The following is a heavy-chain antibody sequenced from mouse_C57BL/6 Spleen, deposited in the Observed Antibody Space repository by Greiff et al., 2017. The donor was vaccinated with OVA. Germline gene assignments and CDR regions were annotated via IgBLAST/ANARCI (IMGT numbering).Heavy chain of an antibody. Sequence: EVQLVESGGGLVQPGGSLKLSCAASGFTFSDYYMYWVRQTPEKRLEWVAYISNGGGSTYYPDTVKGRFTISRDNAKNTLYLQMSRLKSEDTAMYYCARGAYYDYPWFAYWGQGTLVTVSA. CDR3: ARGAYYDYPWFAY. J-gene: IGHJ3*01. CDR2: ISNGGGST. D-gene: IGHD2-4*01. CDR1: GFTFSDYY. V-gene: IGHV5-12*01.